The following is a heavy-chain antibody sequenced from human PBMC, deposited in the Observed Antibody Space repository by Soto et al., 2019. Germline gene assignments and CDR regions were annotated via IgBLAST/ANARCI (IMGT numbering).Heavy chain of an antibody. Sequence: SETLSLTCAVYGGSFSGYYWSWIRQPPGKGLEWIGEINHSGSTNYNPSLKSRVTISVDTSKNQFSLKLSSVTAADTAVYYCARGRRVAAAGPCRYWGQGTLVTVSS. CDR2: INHSGST. CDR3: ARGRRVAAAGPCRY. V-gene: IGHV4-34*01. J-gene: IGHJ4*02. D-gene: IGHD6-13*01. CDR1: GGSFSGYY.